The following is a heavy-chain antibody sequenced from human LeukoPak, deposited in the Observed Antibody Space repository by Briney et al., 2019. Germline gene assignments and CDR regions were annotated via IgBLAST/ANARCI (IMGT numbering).Heavy chain of an antibody. CDR1: GYTFTSYY. Sequence: ASVKDSCKASGYTFTSYYMHWVRQAPGQGLEWMGIINPSGGSTSYAQKFQGRVTMTRDTSTSTVYMELSSLRSEDTAVYYCARDALKRDGSQPADYWGQGTLVTVSS. V-gene: IGHV1-46*01. CDR3: ARDALKRDGSQPADY. J-gene: IGHJ4*02. CDR2: INPSGGST. D-gene: IGHD5-24*01.